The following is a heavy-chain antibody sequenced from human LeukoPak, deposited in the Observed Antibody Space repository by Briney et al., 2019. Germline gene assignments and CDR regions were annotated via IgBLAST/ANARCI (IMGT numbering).Heavy chain of an antibody. J-gene: IGHJ4*02. CDR2: ISAYNDNT. CDR3: AREHSGSYSQPLDYFDY. V-gene: IGHV1-18*01. D-gene: IGHD1-26*01. Sequence: ASVKVSCKASGYTFTNYDISWVRPAPRQGLEWMGWISAYNDNTNYAQKLQSSVTVTTDTSTSTAYMELRSLRSDETAVYYCAREHSGSYSQPLDYFDYWGQGTLVTVSS. CDR1: GYTFTNYD.